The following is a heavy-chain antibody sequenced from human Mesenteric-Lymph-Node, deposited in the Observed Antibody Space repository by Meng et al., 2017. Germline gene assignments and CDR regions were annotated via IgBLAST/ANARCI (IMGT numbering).Heavy chain of an antibody. Sequence: QLQQSGPGLVKPTQTLSLTFTVSGGSISSSSYYWAWIRQPPGEGLEWIGSVVYSGTTYYTSSLKSRVSISVDTSKNQFSLKLSSVTAADTAVYYCARGPTTYFDYWGQGTLVTVSS. CDR3: ARGPTTYFDY. V-gene: IGHV4-39*01. CDR1: GGSISSSSYY. CDR2: VVYSGTT. D-gene: IGHD4-17*01. J-gene: IGHJ4*02.